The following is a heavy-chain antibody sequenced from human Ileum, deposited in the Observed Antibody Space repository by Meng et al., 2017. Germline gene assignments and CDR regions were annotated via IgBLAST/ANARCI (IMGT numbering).Heavy chain of an antibody. CDR1: GYTFTSYD. J-gene: IGHJ4*02. V-gene: IGHV1-8*01. D-gene: IGHD3-22*01. Sequence: ASVKVSCKASGYTFTSYDINWLRQATGQGLEWMGWMNPNSGNTGYAQKFQGRVTMTRNTSISTAYMELSSLRSEDTAVYYCAVVNYYDSSGYYYGDGYWGQGTLVTVSS. CDR3: AVVNYYDSSGYYYGDGY. CDR2: MNPNSGNT.